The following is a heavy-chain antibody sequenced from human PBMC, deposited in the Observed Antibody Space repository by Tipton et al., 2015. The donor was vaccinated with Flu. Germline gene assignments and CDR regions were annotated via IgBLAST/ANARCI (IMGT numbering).Heavy chain of an antibody. CDR3: ARGVGF. CDR1: GASISSGGYS. J-gene: IGHJ4*02. D-gene: IGHD2-15*01. CDR2: IYHSGTT. Sequence: TLSLTCSVSGASISSGGYSWSWIRQPPGKGLEWVGYIYHSGTTYYNPFLKSRVTISVDTSKNQFSLNLSSVTAADTAVYYCARGVGFWGQGTLVTVSS. V-gene: IGHV4-30-2*01.